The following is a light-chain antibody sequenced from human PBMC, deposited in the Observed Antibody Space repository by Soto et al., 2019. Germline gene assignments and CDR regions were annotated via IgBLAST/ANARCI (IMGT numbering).Light chain of an antibody. J-gene: IGLJ2*01. Sequence: QSALTQPPSASGSPGQSVTISCTGTSSDVGGYKYVSWYQQHPGKAPKLMIYEVSKRPSGVPDRFSGSKSGNTASLTVSGLQAADEADYYCSSYAGSNDVIFGGGTQLTVL. CDR2: EVS. V-gene: IGLV2-8*01. CDR1: SSDVGGYKY. CDR3: SSYAGSNDVI.